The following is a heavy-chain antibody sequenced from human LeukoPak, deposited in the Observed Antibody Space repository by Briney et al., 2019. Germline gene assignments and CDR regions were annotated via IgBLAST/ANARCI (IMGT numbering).Heavy chain of an antibody. CDR3: ARGPSRLLWFGELLGY. CDR1: GLTFHDYA. Sequence: GGSLRLPCAISGLTFHDYAMTWVRQAPGKGLEWVSVIYSGGSTYYADSVKGRFTIFRDNSKNTLYLQMNSLRAEDTAVYYCARGPSRLLWFGELLGYWGQGTLVTVSS. D-gene: IGHD3-10*01. J-gene: IGHJ4*02. V-gene: IGHV3-66*01. CDR2: IYSGGST.